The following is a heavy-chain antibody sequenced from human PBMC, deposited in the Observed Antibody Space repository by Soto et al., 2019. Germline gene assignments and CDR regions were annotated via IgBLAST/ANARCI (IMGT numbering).Heavy chain of an antibody. J-gene: IGHJ4*02. V-gene: IGHV2-5*02. D-gene: IGHD3-10*01. Sequence: QIALKESGPTLVKPTQTLTLTCSFSGFSLTTTGVGVGWIRQPPGQALEWLAFIYWDDDKRYSPSLKSRLSITKDTSKNEVVLTMINMDPVDTATYYCARLHYYGSGINYWGQGTLVTVSS. CDR3: ARLHYYGSGINY. CDR2: IYWDDDK. CDR1: GFSLTTTGVG.